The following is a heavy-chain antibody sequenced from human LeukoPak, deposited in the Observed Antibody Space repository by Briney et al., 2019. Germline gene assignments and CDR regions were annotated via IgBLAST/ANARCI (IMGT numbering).Heavy chain of an antibody. CDR3: ARDRFCTSSSCQLSAFDI. CDR2: INPNSGGT. V-gene: IGHV1-2*02. J-gene: IGHJ3*02. D-gene: IGHD2-2*01. CDR1: GYTFTGYY. Sequence: ASVKVSCKASGYTFTGYYMHWVRQAPGQGLEWMGWINPNSGGTNYAQKFQGRVTITADKSTSTAYMELSSLRSEDTAEYYCARDRFCTSSSCQLSAFDIWGQGTMVTVSS.